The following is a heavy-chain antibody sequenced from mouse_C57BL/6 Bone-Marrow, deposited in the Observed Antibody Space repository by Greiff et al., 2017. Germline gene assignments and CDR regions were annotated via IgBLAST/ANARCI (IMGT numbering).Heavy chain of an antibody. V-gene: IGHV1-55*01. Sequence: QVQLQQPGAEFVKPGASVKMSCKASGYTFTSYWITWVQQRPGQGLEWIGDIYPGSGSTNYNEKFKSKVTLSVDTSSSTAYMQLSSLTSEDYAVYYCASYEDYYGSRDAMDYWGQGTSVTVSS. J-gene: IGHJ4*01. CDR3: ASYEDYYGSRDAMDY. CDR1: GYTFTSYW. D-gene: IGHD1-1*01. CDR2: IYPGSGST.